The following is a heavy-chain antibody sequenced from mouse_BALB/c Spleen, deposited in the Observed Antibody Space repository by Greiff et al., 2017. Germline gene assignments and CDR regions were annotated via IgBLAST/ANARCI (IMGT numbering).Heavy chain of an antibody. J-gene: IGHJ4*01. CDR3: ARSYYRYDEIYYYAMDY. CDR1: GYTFTSYT. D-gene: IGHD2-14*01. CDR2: INPSSGYT. Sequence: QVQLQQSGAELARPGASVKMSCKASGYTFTSYTMHWVKQRPGQGLEWIGYINPSSGYTNYNQKFKDKATLTADKSSSTAYMQLSSLTSEDSAVYYCARSYYRYDEIYYYAMDYWGQGTSVTVSS. V-gene: IGHV1-4*01.